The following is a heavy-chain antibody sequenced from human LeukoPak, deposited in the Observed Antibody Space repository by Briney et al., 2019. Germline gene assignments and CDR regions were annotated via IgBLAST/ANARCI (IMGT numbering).Heavy chain of an antibody. Sequence: GGSLRLSCAASGFTFSTYNIHWVRQAPGKGLEWVAVISYDGSNKWYADSVKGRFTISRDNSKNTLYLQMNSLRAEDTAVYYCARVGRGYSFNVYYFDYWGQGTLVTVSS. CDR3: ARVGRGYSFNVYYFDY. D-gene: IGHD5-18*01. CDR1: GFTFSTYN. V-gene: IGHV3-30*04. CDR2: ISYDGSNK. J-gene: IGHJ4*02.